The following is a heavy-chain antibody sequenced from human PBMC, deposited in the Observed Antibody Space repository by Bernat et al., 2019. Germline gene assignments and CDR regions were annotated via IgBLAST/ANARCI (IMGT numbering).Heavy chain of an antibody. CDR3: TTDPGATLAT. CDR1: GFTFSNAW. J-gene: IGHJ5*02. CDR2: IKSKTDGRTK. Sequence: EVQLVESGGGLVKPGGSLRLSCAASGFTFSNAWMSWVRQAPGKGLEWVGRIKSKTDGRTKDYAAPVKGRFTISRDDSKNTLYLQMNSLKTEDTAVYYCTTDPGATLATWGQRTLVTVSS. V-gene: IGHV3-15*01. D-gene: IGHD1-26*01.